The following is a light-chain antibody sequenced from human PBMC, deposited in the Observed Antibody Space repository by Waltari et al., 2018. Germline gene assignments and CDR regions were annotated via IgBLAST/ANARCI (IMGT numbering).Light chain of an antibody. CDR3: CSYAGRGTYV. Sequence: QSALTQPASVSGTLGQSITISCTGTTSDVGNYDLVSWYQQHPGKAPKLLICEVIKRPSGGLSRFSGSKAGNTASLTISGLQAEDEADYYCCSYAGRGTYVFGSGTKVTVL. J-gene: IGLJ1*01. CDR2: EVI. CDR1: TSDVGNYDL. V-gene: IGLV2-23*02.